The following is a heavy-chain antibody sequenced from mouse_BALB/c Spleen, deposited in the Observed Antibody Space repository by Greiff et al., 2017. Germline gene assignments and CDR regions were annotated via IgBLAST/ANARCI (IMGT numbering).Heavy chain of an antibody. Sequence: VQLVESGAELAKPGASVKMSCKASGYTFTSYWMHWVKQRPGQGLEWIGYINPSTGYTEYNQKFKDKATLTADKSSSTAYMQLSSLTSEDSAVYYCARSRGYDWVDYWGQGTSVTVSS. J-gene: IGHJ4*01. D-gene: IGHD2-2*01. CDR1: GYTFTSYW. V-gene: IGHV1-7*01. CDR2: INPSTGYT. CDR3: ARSRGYDWVDY.